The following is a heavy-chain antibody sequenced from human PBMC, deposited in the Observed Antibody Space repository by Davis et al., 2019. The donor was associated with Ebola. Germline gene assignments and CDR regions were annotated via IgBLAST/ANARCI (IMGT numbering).Heavy chain of an antibody. CDR3: ARDILGIKDV. CDR1: GFTFDDYA. D-gene: IGHD1-14*01. J-gene: IGHJ6*02. CDR2: ISWNSGSI. Sequence: SLKISCAASGFTFDDYAMHWVRQAPGKGLEWVSGISWNSGSIGYADSVKGRFTISRDNAKNSLYLQMNSLRAEDTAVYYCARDILGIKDVWGQGTTVTVSS. V-gene: IGHV3-9*01.